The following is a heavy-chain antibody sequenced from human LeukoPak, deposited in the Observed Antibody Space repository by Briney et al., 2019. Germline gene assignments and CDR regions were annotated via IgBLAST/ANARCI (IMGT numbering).Heavy chain of an antibody. CDR2: INHSGST. J-gene: IGHJ4*02. D-gene: IGHD3-16*01. V-gene: IGHV4-34*01. Sequence: SETLSLTCAVYGGSFSGYYWSWIRQPPGKGLEWIGEINHSGSTNYNPSLKSRVTISVDTSKNQFSLKLSSVTAAETAVYYCAACRGHVPFDYWGQGTLVTVSS. CDR3: AACRGHVPFDY. CDR1: GGSFSGYY.